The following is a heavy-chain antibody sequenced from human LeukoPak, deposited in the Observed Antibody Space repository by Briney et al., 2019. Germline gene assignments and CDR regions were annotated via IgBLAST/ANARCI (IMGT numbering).Heavy chain of an antibody. Sequence: GGSLRLSCAASGFTFSSYAMHWVRQAPGKELEWVAVISYDGSNKYYADSVKGRFTISRDNSKNTLYLQMNSLRAEDTAVYYCARSGSSGYSFDYWGQGTLVTVSS. J-gene: IGHJ4*02. CDR2: ISYDGSNK. CDR1: GFTFSSYA. CDR3: ARSGSSGYSFDY. D-gene: IGHD3-22*01. V-gene: IGHV3-30*04.